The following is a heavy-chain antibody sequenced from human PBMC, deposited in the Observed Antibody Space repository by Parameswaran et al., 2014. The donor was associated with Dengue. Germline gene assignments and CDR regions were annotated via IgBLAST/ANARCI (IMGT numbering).Heavy chain of an antibody. J-gene: IGHJ4*02. V-gene: IGHV1-58*01. D-gene: IGHD5-24*01. Sequence: WVRQAPGQALEWIGWIVVGSGNTNYAQKFQERVTITRDMSTSTAYMELSSLRSEDTAVYYCAADQGDGYNFDYWGQGTLVTVSS. CDR2: IVVGSGNT. CDR3: AADQGDGYNFDY.